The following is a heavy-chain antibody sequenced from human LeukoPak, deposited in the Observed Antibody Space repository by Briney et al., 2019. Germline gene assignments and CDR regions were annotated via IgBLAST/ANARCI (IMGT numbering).Heavy chain of an antibody. CDR3: ARDRRSSGWYYFDS. CDR1: GFTFSSHG. D-gene: IGHD6-19*01. J-gene: IGHJ4*02. CDR2: INYDGSNE. V-gene: IGHV3-33*01. Sequence: GGSLRLSCAASGFTFSSHGMHRVRQAPGKGREWVAVINYDGSNEDYGDSVRGRFTISRDKSKNTLHLQMNSLRAEDTAVYYCARDRRSSGWYYFDSWGQGTLVTVSS.